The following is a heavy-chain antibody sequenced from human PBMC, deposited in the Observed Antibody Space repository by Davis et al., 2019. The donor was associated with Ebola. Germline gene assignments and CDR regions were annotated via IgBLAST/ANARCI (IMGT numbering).Heavy chain of an antibody. J-gene: IGHJ6*02. CDR1: GGSVSSGGYY. CDR2: IYYSGST. Sequence: SETLSLTCTVSGGSVSSGGYYWSWIRQPPGKGLEWIGYIYYSGSTNYNPSLKSRVTISVDTSKNQFSLKLSSVTAADTAVYYCARGSEIYYYYGMDVWGQGTTVTVSS. V-gene: IGHV4-61*08. CDR3: ARGSEIYYYYGMDV.